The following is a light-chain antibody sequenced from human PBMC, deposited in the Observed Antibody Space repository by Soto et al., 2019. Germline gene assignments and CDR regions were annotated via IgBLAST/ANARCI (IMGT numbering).Light chain of an antibody. CDR1: QNILSN. J-gene: IGKJ5*01. CDR3: QQYNNWRIT. CDR2: GAS. V-gene: IGKV3-15*01. Sequence: VMTHSPATLSFSPGETATLSCRASQNILSNLAWYQQKPGQAPRLLIYGASTRATGIPARFSGSGSGTEFTLTISSLQSEDFEIYYCQQYNNWRITFGQGTRLEIK.